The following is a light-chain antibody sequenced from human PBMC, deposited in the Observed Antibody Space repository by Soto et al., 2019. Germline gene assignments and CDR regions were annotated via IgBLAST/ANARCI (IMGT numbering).Light chain of an antibody. Sequence: QSALTQPASVSGSPGQSITISCTGTSSDVGGYNYVSWYQQHPGKAPKLMIYDVSNRPSGVSNRFSGSKSANTASLTISGLQAEDEADYYCCSHVGGSSPQWVFGGGTKLTVL. J-gene: IGLJ3*02. CDR2: DVS. CDR3: CSHVGGSSPQWV. CDR1: SSDVGGYNY. V-gene: IGLV2-14*01.